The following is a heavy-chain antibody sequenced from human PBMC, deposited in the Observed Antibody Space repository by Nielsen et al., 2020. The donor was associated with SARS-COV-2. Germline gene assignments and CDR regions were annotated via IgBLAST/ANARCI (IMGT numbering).Heavy chain of an antibody. V-gene: IGHV3-21*04. D-gene: IGHD6-19*01. CDR2: IGPSSRYI. CDR3: ARDGGSGWYEDWFDP. Sequence: GESLKISCAASGFTFSTYAMNWVRQAPGKGLEWVSSIGPSSRYIYYADSVQGRFTISRDDAKNSLYLQMDRLRAEDTAKYYCARDGGSGWYEDWFDPWGQGTLVTVSS. J-gene: IGHJ5*02. CDR1: GFTFSTYA.